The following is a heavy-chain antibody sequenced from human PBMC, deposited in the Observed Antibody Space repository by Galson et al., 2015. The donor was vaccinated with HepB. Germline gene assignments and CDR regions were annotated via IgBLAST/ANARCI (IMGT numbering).Heavy chain of an antibody. J-gene: IGHJ3*02. D-gene: IGHD6-13*01. CDR1: GFTFDDYA. V-gene: IGHV3-9*01. CDR2: ISWNSGSI. CDR3: AKDISSWGSDAFDI. Sequence: SLRLSCAASGFTFDDYAMHWVRQAPGKGLEWVSGISWNSGSIGYADSVKGRFTISRDNAKNSLYLQMNSLRAEDTALYYCAKDISSWGSDAFDIWGQRTMVTVSS.